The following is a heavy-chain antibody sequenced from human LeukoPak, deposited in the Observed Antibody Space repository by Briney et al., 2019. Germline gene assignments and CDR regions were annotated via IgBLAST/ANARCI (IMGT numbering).Heavy chain of an antibody. CDR2: IYTSGST. V-gene: IGHV4-4*07. CDR1: GGSISSYY. D-gene: IGHD3-10*01. CDR3: AREMRSPRGGFDY. J-gene: IGHJ4*02. Sequence: PSETLSLTCTVPGGSISSYYWSWIRQPAGKGLEWIGRIYTSGSTNYNPSLKSRVTISVDTSKSQFSLKLSSVTAADTAVYYCAREMRSPRGGFDYWDQGTLVTVSS.